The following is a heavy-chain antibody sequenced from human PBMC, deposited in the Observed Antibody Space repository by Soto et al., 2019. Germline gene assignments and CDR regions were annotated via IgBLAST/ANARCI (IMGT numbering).Heavy chain of an antibody. CDR1: GGPLISYA. CDR2: IIPIFGTA. Sequence: GXSVKVACKASGGPLISYAIIWVRQAPGQGLEWMGGIIPIFGTANYAQKFQGRVTITADESTSTAYMELSSLRSEDTAVYYCARERRSAYGSYGYYYYYGMDVWGQGTTVTVSS. V-gene: IGHV1-69*01. D-gene: IGHD5-18*01. J-gene: IGHJ6*02. CDR3: ARERRSAYGSYGYYYYYGMDV.